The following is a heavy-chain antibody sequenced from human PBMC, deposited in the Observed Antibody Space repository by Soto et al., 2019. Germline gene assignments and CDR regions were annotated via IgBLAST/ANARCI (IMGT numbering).Heavy chain of an antibody. CDR3: ARDRTGYCSGGSCDTAGNFDY. Sequence: SETLSLTCTVSGGSISSSSYYWGWIRQPPGKGLEWIGSIYYSGSTYYNPSLKSRVTISVDTSKNQFSLKLSSVTAADTAVYYCARDRTGYCSGGSCDTAGNFDYWGQGTLVTVSS. CDR2: IYYSGST. D-gene: IGHD2-15*01. CDR1: GGSISSSSYY. V-gene: IGHV4-39*02. J-gene: IGHJ4*02.